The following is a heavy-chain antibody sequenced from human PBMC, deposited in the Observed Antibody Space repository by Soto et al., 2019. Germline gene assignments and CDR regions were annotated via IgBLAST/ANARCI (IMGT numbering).Heavy chain of an antibody. V-gene: IGHV2-5*01. CDR2: IYWNDDK. J-gene: IGHJ6*02. CDR3: ARGLSSSATLRSYYYYGMYV. D-gene: IGHD6-13*01. CDR1: GFSLSTSGVG. Sequence: QITLKESGPTLVKPTQTLTLTCTFSGFSLSTSGVGVGWIRQPPGKALEWLALIYWNDDKRYSPSLKSRLTITKDASKSQVVLTMTNMDPVDTATYYCARGLSSSATLRSYYYYGMYVWGQGTTVTVSS.